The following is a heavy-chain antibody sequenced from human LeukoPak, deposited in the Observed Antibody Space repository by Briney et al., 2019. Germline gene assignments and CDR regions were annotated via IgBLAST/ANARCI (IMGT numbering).Heavy chain of an antibody. J-gene: IGHJ4*02. D-gene: IGHD6-19*01. CDR1: GGSISSSSYY. CDR3: ASSERGHSGGYSSGWYRPRAAYIEAHY. V-gene: IGHV4-39*07. Sequence: SETLSLTCTVSGGSISSSSYYWGWIRQPPGKGLEWIGEINHSGSTNYNPSLKSRVTISVDTSKNQFSLKLSSVTAADTAVYYCASSERGHSGGYSSGWYRPRAAYIEAHYWGQGTLVTVSS. CDR2: INHSGST.